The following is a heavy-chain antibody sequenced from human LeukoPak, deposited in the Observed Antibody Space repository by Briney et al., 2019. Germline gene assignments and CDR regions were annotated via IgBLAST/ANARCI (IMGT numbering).Heavy chain of an antibody. CDR3: ARHRWPHAFDI. Sequence: SETLSLTCAVYGGSFSGYYWSWIRQPPGKGLEWIGEINHSGSTNYNPSLKSRVTISVDTSKNQFSLKQSPVTAADTAVYYCARHRWPHAFDIWGQGTMVTVSS. V-gene: IGHV4-34*01. J-gene: IGHJ3*02. CDR2: INHSGST. CDR1: GGSFSGYY. D-gene: IGHD4-23*01.